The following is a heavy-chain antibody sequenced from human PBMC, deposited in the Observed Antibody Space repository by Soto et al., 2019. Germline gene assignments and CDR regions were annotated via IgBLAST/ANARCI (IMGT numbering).Heavy chain of an antibody. Sequence: SGPTLANPTQTLTLTCSFSGFSLIGSGMRVSWLRQPPGKALEWLARIDWDDDEYYSTSLRSRLTISKNTSKNQVVLTMTNMSPVDTATYYCARTPGDQYDSSGSADAFDVWGQGTMVTVSS. CDR1: GFSLIGSGMR. CDR2: IDWDDDE. J-gene: IGHJ3*01. CDR3: ARTPGDQYDSSGSADAFDV. D-gene: IGHD3-22*01. V-gene: IGHV2-70*04.